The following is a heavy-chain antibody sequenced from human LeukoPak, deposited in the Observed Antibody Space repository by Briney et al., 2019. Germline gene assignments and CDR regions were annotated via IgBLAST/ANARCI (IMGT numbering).Heavy chain of an antibody. Sequence: MSSETLSLTCTVSGASMSSGGYYWSWIRQPPGKGLEWIGYIYHSGSTYYSPSLKSRVTISVDTSNNQFSLKLSSVTAADTAVYYCARGLPGAFDIWGQGTMVTVSS. V-gene: IGHV4-30-2*01. CDR1: GASMSSGGYY. CDR2: IYHSGST. J-gene: IGHJ3*02. CDR3: ARGLPGAFDI.